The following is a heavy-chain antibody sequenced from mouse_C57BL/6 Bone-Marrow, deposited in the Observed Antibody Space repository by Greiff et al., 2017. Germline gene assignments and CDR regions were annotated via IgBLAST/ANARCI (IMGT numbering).Heavy chain of an antibody. CDR3: AREELYYGNFYAMDY. Sequence: QVQLQQPGAELVRPGTSVKLSCKASGYTFTSYWMHWVKQRPGQGLEWIGVIDPSDSYTNYNQQFKGKATLTVDTSSSTAYMQLSSLTSEDSAVXYGAREELYYGNFYAMDYWGQGTSVTVAS. D-gene: IGHD2-1*01. J-gene: IGHJ4*01. V-gene: IGHV1-59*01. CDR1: GYTFTSYW. CDR2: IDPSDSYT.